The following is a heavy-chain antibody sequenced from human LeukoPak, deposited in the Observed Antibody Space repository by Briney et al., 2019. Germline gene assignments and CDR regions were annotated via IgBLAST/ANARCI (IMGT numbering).Heavy chain of an antibody. V-gene: IGHV4-31*03. CDR1: GGSISSGGYS. CDR2: IYYSGST. Sequence: PSQTLSLTCTVSGGSISSGGYSWSWIRQHPGKGLEWIGYIYYSGSTYYNPSLKSRVTISVDTSKNQFSLKLSSVTAADTAVYYCARTYSSSWYVWFDPWGQGTLVTVSS. J-gene: IGHJ5*02. CDR3: ARTYSSSWYVWFDP. D-gene: IGHD6-13*01.